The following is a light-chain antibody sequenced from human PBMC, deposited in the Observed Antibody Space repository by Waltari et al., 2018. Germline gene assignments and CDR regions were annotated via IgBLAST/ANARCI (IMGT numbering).Light chain of an antibody. Sequence: EIVLTKSPGTLSLSPGERATLSCRASKSVSRALAWYQHKPGQAPRLLIYGGTRATGIPDRFSGSGYGTDFSLTISRLEPEDFAVYYCQHYVRLPATFGQGTKVEIK. J-gene: IGKJ1*01. CDR2: GGT. CDR3: QHYVRLPAT. V-gene: IGKV3-20*01. CDR1: KSVSRA.